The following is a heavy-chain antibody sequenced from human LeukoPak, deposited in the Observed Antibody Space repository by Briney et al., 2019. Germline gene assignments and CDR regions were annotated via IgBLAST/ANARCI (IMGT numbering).Heavy chain of an antibody. J-gene: IGHJ4*02. D-gene: IGHD7-27*01. CDR2: ISYDGSNK. V-gene: IGHV3-30-3*01. Sequence: PGGSLRLSCAASGFTFSSYAMHWVRQAPGKGLEWVAVISYDGSNKYYADSVKGRFTISRDSSKNTLYLQMNSLRAEDTAVYYCARDHGHWGSLDYWGQGTLVTVSS. CDR1: GFTFSSYA. CDR3: ARDHGHWGSLDY.